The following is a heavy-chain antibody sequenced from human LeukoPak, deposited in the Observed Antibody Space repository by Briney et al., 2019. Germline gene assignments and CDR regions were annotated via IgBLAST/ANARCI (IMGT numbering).Heavy chain of an antibody. CDR3: AAAEVGSGTLLRVAFDY. Sequence: GGSLRLSCAASGLTFSSYWMSWVRQAPGKGLEWVANIKQDGSEKDYVDSVKGRFTISRDNAKKSLYLQMNRLRVEDTAVYYCAAAEVGSGTLLRVAFDYWGQGTPVTVSS. CDR1: GLTFSSYW. V-gene: IGHV3-7*01. D-gene: IGHD3-10*01. J-gene: IGHJ4*02. CDR2: IKQDGSEK.